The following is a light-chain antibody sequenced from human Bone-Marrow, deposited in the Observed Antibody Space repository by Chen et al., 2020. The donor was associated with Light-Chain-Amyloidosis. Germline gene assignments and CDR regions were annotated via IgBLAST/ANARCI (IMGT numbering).Light chain of an antibody. V-gene: IGLV6-57*01. CDR3: QSYQGSSQGV. CDR1: SGSIATNY. CDR2: GDE. J-gene: IGLJ3*02. Sequence: NFMLTQPHSVSESPGKTVLISCTRSSGSIATNYVQWYQQRPGTSPTTVIYGDEQRPSGVPDRFSGSIDRSSNSASLTISGLKTEDEADYYCQSYQGSSQGVFGGGTKLTVL.